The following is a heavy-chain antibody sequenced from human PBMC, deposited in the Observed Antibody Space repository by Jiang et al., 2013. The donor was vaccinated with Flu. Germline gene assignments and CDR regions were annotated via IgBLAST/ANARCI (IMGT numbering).Heavy chain of an antibody. CDR1: GGSISSSSYY. J-gene: IGHJ5*01. Sequence: GSGLVKPSETLSLTCTVSGGSISSSSYYWGWIRQPPGKGLEWIGTIYYSGSTYYNPSLKSRLTISIDTSKNQFSLKLSSVTAADTAVYYCSKYSYFLYNWFDSWGQGTLVTVSS. V-gene: IGHV4-39*01. CDR3: SKYSYFLYNWFDS. D-gene: IGHD4-11*01. CDR2: IYYSGST.